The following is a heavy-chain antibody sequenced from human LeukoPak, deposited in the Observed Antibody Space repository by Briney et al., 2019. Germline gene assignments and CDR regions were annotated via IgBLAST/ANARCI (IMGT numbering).Heavy chain of an antibody. CDR1: GFTFSSYA. D-gene: IGHD6-13*01. V-gene: IGHV3-23*01. Sequence: PGGSLRLSCAASGFTFSSYAMSWVRQAPGEGLEWVSTTSGSGVNTYYADSVKGRFTISRDNSKNTLYLQMNSLRAEDTAVYYCAKVGSSWTPHLFDYWGQGTLVTVSS. CDR3: AKVGSSWTPHLFDY. CDR2: TSGSGVNT. J-gene: IGHJ4*02.